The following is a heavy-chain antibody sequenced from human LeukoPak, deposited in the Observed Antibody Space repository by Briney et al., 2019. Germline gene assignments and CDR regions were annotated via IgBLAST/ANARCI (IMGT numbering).Heavy chain of an antibody. CDR2: INPNSGDT. J-gene: IGHJ3*02. D-gene: IGHD3-22*01. CDR3: ARGGDYYDSSGYYDDAFDI. CDR1: GYTFTGYY. V-gene: IGHV1-2*02. Sequence: ASVKVSCKASGYTFTGYYMHWVRQAPGQGLEWMGWINPNSGDTNYAQKFQGRVAMTRDTSISTAYMELSRLRSGDTAVYYCARGGDYYDSSGYYDDAFDIWGQGTMVTVSS.